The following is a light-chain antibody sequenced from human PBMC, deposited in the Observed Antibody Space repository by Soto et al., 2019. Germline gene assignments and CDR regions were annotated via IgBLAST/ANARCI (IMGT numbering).Light chain of an antibody. CDR3: QQYNYWPQT. CDR1: QGISRW. CDR2: GAS. Sequence: DIQMTQSPSFVSASVGDRVTITCRASQGISRWLAWYQQRPGKAPELLIYGASSLQSGVPSRFSGSGSGTDFTLTISSLQSEDFAVYYCQQYNYWPQTFGQGTKVEIK. J-gene: IGKJ1*01. V-gene: IGKV1-12*01.